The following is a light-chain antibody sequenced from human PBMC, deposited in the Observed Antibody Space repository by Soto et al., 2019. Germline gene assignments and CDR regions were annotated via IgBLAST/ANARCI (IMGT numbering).Light chain of an antibody. V-gene: IGKV3-15*01. CDR1: QSLTTD. CDR2: GAS. CDR3: QQYTNWPRT. Sequence: EIGMTQSPATLSLSPGERATLSCRASQSLTTDLAWYQQRPGQPPRLLIYGASTRATDFPARFSGSGSGTEFTLTISSLQSEDSAVYYCQQYTNWPRTFGQGTKVDIK. J-gene: IGKJ1*01.